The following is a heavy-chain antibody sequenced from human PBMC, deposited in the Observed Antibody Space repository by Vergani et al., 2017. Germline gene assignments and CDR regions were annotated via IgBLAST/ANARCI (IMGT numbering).Heavy chain of an antibody. CDR1: GYTFTGYY. J-gene: IGHJ6*02. Sequence: QVQLVQSGAEVKKPGASVKVSCKASGYTFTGYYMHWVRQAPGQGLEWMGWINPNSGGTNYAQKFQGRVTMTRDTSISTAYMELSRLRSDDTAVYYCARVRFVEPNFGEYYYGMDVWGQGTTVTVSS. V-gene: IGHV1-2*02. D-gene: IGHD3-10*01. CDR2: INPNSGGT. CDR3: ARVRFVEPNFGEYYYGMDV.